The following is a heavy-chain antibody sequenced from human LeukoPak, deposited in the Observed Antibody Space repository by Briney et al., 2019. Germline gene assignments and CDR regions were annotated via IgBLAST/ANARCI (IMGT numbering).Heavy chain of an antibody. CDR2: ISSSSSTI. CDR3: ARDSTPYYYDSSGYYYSYFDY. V-gene: IGHV3-48*04. CDR1: GFAFSSYG. J-gene: IGHJ4*02. D-gene: IGHD3-22*01. Sequence: GGSLRLSCAASGFAFSSYGVHWVRQAPGKGLEWVSYISSSSSTIYYADSVKGRFTISRDNAKNSLYLQMNSLRAEDTAVYYCARDSTPYYYDSSGYYYSYFDYWGQGTLVTVSS.